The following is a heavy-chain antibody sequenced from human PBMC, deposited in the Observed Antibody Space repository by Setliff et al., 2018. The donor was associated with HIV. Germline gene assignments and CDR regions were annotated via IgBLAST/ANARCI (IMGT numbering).Heavy chain of an antibody. CDR2: SNPNTGGT. J-gene: IGHJ6*04. D-gene: IGHD3-10*01. CDR3: ARGKGVGGVIITGGLDV. Sequence: ASVKVSCKTSGYMFNIYYMHWVRQVPGQGLEWMGWSNPNTGGTKYAQKFQGRVTMTMDTSTTTAYMELSGLKSDDAAVYYCARGKGVGGVIITGGLDVWGKGTTVTVSS. CDR1: GYMFNIYY. V-gene: IGHV1-2*02.